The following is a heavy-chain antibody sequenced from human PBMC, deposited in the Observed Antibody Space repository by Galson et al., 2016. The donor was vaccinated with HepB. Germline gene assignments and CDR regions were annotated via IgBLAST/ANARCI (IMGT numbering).Heavy chain of an antibody. D-gene: IGHD2-15*01. J-gene: IGHJ5*02. CDR1: GGSISSYY. CDR3: AGHRAYCRGGSCYSHGWFDP. CDR2: IYSSGNT. V-gene: IGHV4-59*01. Sequence: ETLSLTCTVSGGSISSYYWSWIRQPPGKALEWIGYIYSSGNTNYSPSLKSRVTISVDTSKNQFSLRLSSVAAADTAVYYCAGHRAYCRGGSCYSHGWFDPWGQGTLVTFSS.